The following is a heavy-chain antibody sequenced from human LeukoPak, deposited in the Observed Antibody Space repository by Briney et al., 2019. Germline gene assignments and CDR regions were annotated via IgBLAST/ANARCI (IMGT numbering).Heavy chain of an antibody. V-gene: IGHV3-74*01. J-gene: IGHJ4*02. D-gene: IGHD3-10*01. CDR1: GLTFSNYW. Sequence: PGGSLRLSCAASGLTFSNYWMHWVRQAPGKGLVWVSYINSDGSSTGYADSVKGRFTISRDNAKNTLYLQMNSLRAEDTAVYYCVQCVSGIPYWGQGTLVTVSS. CDR2: INSDGSST. CDR3: VQCVSGIPY.